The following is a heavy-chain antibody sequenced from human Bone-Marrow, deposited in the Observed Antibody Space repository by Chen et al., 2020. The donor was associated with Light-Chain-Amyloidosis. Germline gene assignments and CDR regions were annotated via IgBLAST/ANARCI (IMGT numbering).Heavy chain of an antibody. V-gene: IGHV4-34*01. Sequence: QVQLQQWGAGLLKPSETLSLTCAVYGGSFSGYYWSWIRQPPGKGLEWIGEINHSGSTNYNPSLKSRVTISVDTSKNQFSLKLSSVTAADTAVYYCARGLWIVVVVAAYNWFDPWGQGTLVTVSS. D-gene: IGHD2-15*01. CDR2: INHSGST. CDR1: GGSFSGYY. J-gene: IGHJ5*02. CDR3: ARGLWIVVVVAAYNWFDP.